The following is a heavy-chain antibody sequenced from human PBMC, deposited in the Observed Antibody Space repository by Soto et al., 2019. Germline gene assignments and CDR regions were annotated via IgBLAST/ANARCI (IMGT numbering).Heavy chain of an antibody. V-gene: IGHV4-59*08. CDR1: GGSISSYY. D-gene: IGHD4-17*01. CDR3: ARRYGGAFDI. Sequence: QVQLQESGPGLVKPSETLTLTCTVSGGSISSYYWSWIRQPPGKGLEWIGYIYYSGSTNYNPSLKSRVTISVDTSNNQFSLRLSSVTAADTAVYYCARRYGGAFDIWGQGTMVTVSS. J-gene: IGHJ3*02. CDR2: IYYSGST.